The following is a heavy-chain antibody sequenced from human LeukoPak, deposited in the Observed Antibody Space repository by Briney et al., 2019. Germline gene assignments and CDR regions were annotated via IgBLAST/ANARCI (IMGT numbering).Heavy chain of an antibody. CDR2: IGTAGDT. V-gene: IGHV3-13*01. J-gene: IGHJ6*02. CDR1: GFTFSSYD. D-gene: IGHD3-10*01. CDR3: ARARGSAYYYYGMDV. Sequence: PGGSLRLSCAASGFTFSSYDMHWVRQATGKGLEWVSAIGTAGDTYYPDSVKGRFTISRENAKNSLYLQMTSLRAGDTAVYYCARARGSAYYYYGMDVWGQGTTVTVS.